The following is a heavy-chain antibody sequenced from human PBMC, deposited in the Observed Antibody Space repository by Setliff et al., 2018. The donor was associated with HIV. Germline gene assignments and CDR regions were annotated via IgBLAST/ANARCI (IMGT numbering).Heavy chain of an antibody. Sequence: SETLSLTCAVYGGSFSGYYWSWIRQPPGKGLEWIGEIDHSGSTKYNPSLKSRVTISVDTSKNQFSLKLRSVTAADTAVYYCAKDHGPFLPYFEWLLWGLSYFDYWGQGTLVTVSS. J-gene: IGHJ4*02. D-gene: IGHD3-9*01. V-gene: IGHV4-34*01. CDR3: AKDHGPFLPYFEWLLWGLSYFDY. CDR2: IDHSGST. CDR1: GGSFSGYY.